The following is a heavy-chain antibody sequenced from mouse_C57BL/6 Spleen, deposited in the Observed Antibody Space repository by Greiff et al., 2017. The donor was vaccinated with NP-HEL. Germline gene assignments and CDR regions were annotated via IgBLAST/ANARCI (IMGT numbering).Heavy chain of an antibody. J-gene: IGHJ4*01. CDR1: GYAFSSSW. V-gene: IGHV1-82*01. D-gene: IGHD1-1*01. CDR3: ARDTTVVAYYAMDY. Sequence: QVQLQQSGPELVKPGASVKISCKASGYAFSSSWMNWVKQRPGKGLEWIGRIYPGDGDTNYNGKFKGKATLTADKSSSTAYMQLSSLTSEDSAVYFCARDTTVVAYYAMDYWGQGTSVTVSS. CDR2: IYPGDGDT.